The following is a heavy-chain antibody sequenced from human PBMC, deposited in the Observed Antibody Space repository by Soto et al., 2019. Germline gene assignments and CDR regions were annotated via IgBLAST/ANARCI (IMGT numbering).Heavy chain of an antibody. CDR2: IIPILGVA. CDR3: ARVPIPLFYGMDV. CDR1: GGTFSSHI. J-gene: IGHJ6*02. V-gene: IGHV1-69*02. D-gene: IGHD2-2*02. Sequence: QVQLVQSGAEVKKPGSSVKVSCKASGGTFSSHIISWVRQAPGQGLEWMGRIIPILGVANYAQKFHGRVTITPDKATNTAYMELTSLRSEDTAVFYCARVPIPLFYGMDVWGQGTTVTVSS.